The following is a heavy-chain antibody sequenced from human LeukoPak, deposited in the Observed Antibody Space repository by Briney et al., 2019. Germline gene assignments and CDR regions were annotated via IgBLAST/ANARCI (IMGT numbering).Heavy chain of an antibody. J-gene: IGHJ4*02. D-gene: IGHD3-22*01. V-gene: IGHV4-61*02. Sequence: PSETLSLTCTVSGASISSGNYYWSWIRQPAGKGLEWIGRIYTSGSTNYNPSLKSRVTISLDTSKNQFSLKLSSVTAADTAVYYCARAPSMINLEYWGQGILVTVSS. CDR1: GASISSGNYY. CDR2: IYTSGST. CDR3: ARAPSMINLEY.